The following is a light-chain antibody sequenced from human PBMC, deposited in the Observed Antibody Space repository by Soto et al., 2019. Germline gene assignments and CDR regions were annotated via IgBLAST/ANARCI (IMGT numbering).Light chain of an antibody. CDR2: DVS. CDR1: SSDVGGYNY. J-gene: IGLJ2*01. CDR3: CSYAGSYTVL. V-gene: IGLV2-11*01. Sequence: QSALTQPRSVSGSPGQSVTISCTGTSSDVGGYNYVSWYQQHPGKAPKLMIYDVSKRPSVVPDRFSGSKSGNTASLTISGLQAEDEADYYCCSYAGSYTVLFGGGTKLTVL.